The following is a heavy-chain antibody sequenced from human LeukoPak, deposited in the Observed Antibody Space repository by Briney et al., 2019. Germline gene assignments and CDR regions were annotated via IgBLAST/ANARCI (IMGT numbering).Heavy chain of an antibody. CDR3: ARVTFGTFGWFDP. D-gene: IGHD3-3*01. CDR1: GGTFSSYA. V-gene: IGHV1-69*05. CDR2: IIPIFGTA. J-gene: IGHJ5*02. Sequence: SVKVSCKASGGTFSSYAISWVRQAPGQGLEWMGGIIPIFGTANYAQKFQGRVTITTDESTSTAYMELSSLRSEDTAVYYCARVTFGTFGWFDPWGQGTLVSVSS.